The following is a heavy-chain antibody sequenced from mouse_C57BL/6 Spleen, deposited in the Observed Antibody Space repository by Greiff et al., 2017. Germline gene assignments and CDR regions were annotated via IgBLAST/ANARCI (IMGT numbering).Heavy chain of an antibody. CDR3: ASYYSNPYFDY. V-gene: IGHV14-2*01. J-gene: IGHJ2*01. D-gene: IGHD2-5*01. CDR2: IDPEDGDT. Sequence: VQLQQSGAELVKPGASVKLSCPASGFNIKDYYMHWVKQRTEQGLEWIGRIDPEDGDTKYAPKFQGKATITADPSSNKAYLQLSSLTSEDTAVYYCASYYSNPYFDYWGQGTTLTVSS. CDR1: GFNIKDYY.